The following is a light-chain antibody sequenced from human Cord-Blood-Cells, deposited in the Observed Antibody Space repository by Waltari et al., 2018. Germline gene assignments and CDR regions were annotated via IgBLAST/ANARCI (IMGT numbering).Light chain of an antibody. Sequence: SPATLSVSPGERPTLSCRASQSVSSNLAWYQQKPGQAPRLLIYGASTRATGIPARFSGSGSGTEFTLTISSLQSEDFAVYYCQQYNNWPFTFGPGTKVDIK. CDR2: GAS. J-gene: IGKJ3*01. CDR3: QQYNNWPFT. V-gene: IGKV3-15*01. CDR1: QSVSSN.